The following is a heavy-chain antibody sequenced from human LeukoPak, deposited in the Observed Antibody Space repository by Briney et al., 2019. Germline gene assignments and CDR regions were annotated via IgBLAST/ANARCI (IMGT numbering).Heavy chain of an antibody. CDR3: ARPIVGATTWDLDY. CDR2: IIPILGIA. J-gene: IGHJ4*02. V-gene: IGHV1-69*04. D-gene: IGHD1-26*01. CDR1: GGTFSSYA. Sequence: GASVKVSCTASGGTFSSYAISWVRQAPGQGLEWMGRIIPILGIANYAQKFQGRVTITADKSTSTAYMELSSLRSEDTAVYYCARPIVGATTWDLDYWGQGTLVTVSS.